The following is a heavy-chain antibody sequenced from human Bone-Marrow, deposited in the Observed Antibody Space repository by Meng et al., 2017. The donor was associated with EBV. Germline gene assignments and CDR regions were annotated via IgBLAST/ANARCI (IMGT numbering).Heavy chain of an antibody. D-gene: IGHD6-13*01. CDR2: MYYSGST. Sequence: QVQLQESSPALVKPTQXLSLTCVVSGGSISSGGHYGSGSRQPPGKGLEWIGYMYYSGSTYHNPSLKSRVSISVNTSKNQFSLKLSSVTAADTAVYYCARIAGSSSQYFDYWGQGTLVTVSS. J-gene: IGHJ4*02. V-gene: IGHV4-30-4*01. CDR3: ARIAGSSSQYFDY. CDR1: GGSISSGGHY.